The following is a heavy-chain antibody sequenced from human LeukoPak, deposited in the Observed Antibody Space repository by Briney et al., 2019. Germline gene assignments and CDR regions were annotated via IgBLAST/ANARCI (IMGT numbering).Heavy chain of an antibody. J-gene: IGHJ4*02. CDR2: IYYSGST. CDR1: GGSISSSSYY. CDR3: ASTYGSGTSFLDY. D-gene: IGHD3-10*01. Sequence: PSETLSLTCTVSGGSISSSSYYWGWIRQPPGKGLEWIGSIYYSGSTYYNPSLKSRVTMSVDTSKNQFSLKLNSVTAADTAVYYCASTYGSGTSFLDYWGQGTLVTVSS. V-gene: IGHV4-39*01.